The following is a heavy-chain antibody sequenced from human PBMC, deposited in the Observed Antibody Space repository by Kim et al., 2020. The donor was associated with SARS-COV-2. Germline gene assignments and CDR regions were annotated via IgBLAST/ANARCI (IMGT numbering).Heavy chain of an antibody. D-gene: IGHD6-13*01. V-gene: IGHV3-30*07. CDR3: ARDLVPVYSSSLLDY. Sequence: DSVKGRFTISRDNSKNTLYLQMNSLRAEDTAVYYCARDLVPVYSSSLLDYWGQGTLVTVSS. J-gene: IGHJ4*02.